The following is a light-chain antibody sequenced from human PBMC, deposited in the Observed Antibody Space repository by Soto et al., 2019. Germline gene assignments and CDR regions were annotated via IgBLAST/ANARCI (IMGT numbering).Light chain of an antibody. CDR1: QSINND. CDR2: GAS. V-gene: IGKV3-15*01. J-gene: IGKJ4*01. CDR3: QQYNKWPPLT. Sequence: EVVMAQSPATLSVSPGERVTLSCRASQSINNDLAWYQQKVGQGPRLLIYGASTRATGIPARFSGSGSGTEFTLTISSLQSEDAGVYYCQQYNKWPPLTFGGGTKVEIK.